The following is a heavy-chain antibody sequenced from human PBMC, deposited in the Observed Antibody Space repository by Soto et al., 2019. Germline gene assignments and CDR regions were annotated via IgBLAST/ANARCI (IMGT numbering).Heavy chain of an antibody. J-gene: IGHJ3*02. Sequence: EVQLVETGGGLIQPGGSLRLSCAASGFTVRSYSMNWVRQAPGKGLEWVSYISSSSRYIYYADSGKGRFTISRDNAKNSLYLQMNSLRVEDTAVYYCATSGGSALAFDIWGQGTMVTVSS. D-gene: IGHD3-10*01. V-gene: IGHV3-21*01. CDR1: GFTVRSYS. CDR3: ATSGGSALAFDI. CDR2: ISSSSRYI.